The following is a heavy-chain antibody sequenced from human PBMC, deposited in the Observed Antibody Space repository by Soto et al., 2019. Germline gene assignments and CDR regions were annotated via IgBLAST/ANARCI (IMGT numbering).Heavy chain of an antibody. Sequence: TSETLSLTCTVSGGSIGSGGYYWSWIRQHPGKGLEWIGYIYYSGSTYYNPSLKSRVTISVDTSKNQFSLKLSSVTAADTAVYYCARDKIDYYDSSGYRRDAFDIWGQGTMVTVSS. CDR1: GGSIGSGGYY. J-gene: IGHJ3*02. CDR3: ARDKIDYYDSSGYRRDAFDI. V-gene: IGHV4-31*03. CDR2: IYYSGST. D-gene: IGHD3-22*01.